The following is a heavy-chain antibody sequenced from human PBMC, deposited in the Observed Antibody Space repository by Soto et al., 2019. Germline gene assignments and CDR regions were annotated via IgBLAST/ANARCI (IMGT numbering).Heavy chain of an antibody. Sequence: LSLTCTVSGASISYGNYAWSWIRQTPGKGLEWIGYINHLETTFYNPSFESRLTLSIDRAKNQFSLNLNSMSAADRAVYFCARGGGSDSFDYWGQGILVTVSS. J-gene: IGHJ4*02. V-gene: IGHV4-30-2*01. CDR1: GASISYGNYA. CDR2: INHLETT. CDR3: ARGGGSDSFDY. D-gene: IGHD1-26*01.